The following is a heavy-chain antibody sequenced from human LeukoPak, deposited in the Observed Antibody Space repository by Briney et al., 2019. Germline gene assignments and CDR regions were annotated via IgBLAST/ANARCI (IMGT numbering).Heavy chain of an antibody. CDR1: GYSFTSYW. CDR3: ARPWGDGYNYADY. V-gene: IGHV5-51*01. J-gene: IGHJ4*02. Sequence: PGESLKISCKGSGYSFTSYWIGWVRQMPGKGLEWMGITYPGDSDNRYSPSFQGQVTISADKSISTAYLQWSSLKASDTAMYYCARPWGDGYNYADYWGQGTLVTVSS. CDR2: TYPGDSDN. D-gene: IGHD5-24*01.